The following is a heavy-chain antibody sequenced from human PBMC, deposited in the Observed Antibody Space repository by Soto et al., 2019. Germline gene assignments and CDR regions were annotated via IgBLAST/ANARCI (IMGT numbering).Heavy chain of an antibody. J-gene: IGHJ4*02. CDR2: IYRDGRT. CDR3: ARVGGYGDFEAGAHY. CDR1: GFAVSNNY. V-gene: IGHV3-66*01. D-gene: IGHD4-17*01. Sequence: EVQLVESGGGLVQPGGSLRLSCAVSGFAVSNNYMTWVRQPPGKGLEWVSIIYRDGRTYYPDSVKGRFTISRDNSENTLYLQRNSLRAEDTAVYYCARVGGYGDFEAGAHYWGQGTLVTVSS.